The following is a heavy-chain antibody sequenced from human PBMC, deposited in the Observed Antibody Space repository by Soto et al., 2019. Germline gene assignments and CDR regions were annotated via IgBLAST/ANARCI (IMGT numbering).Heavy chain of an antibody. CDR2: INAGNGNT. J-gene: IGHJ6*02. V-gene: IGHV1-3*01. CDR3: ARERLWDYYYGMDV. D-gene: IGHD7-27*01. CDR1: GYTFTSYA. Sequence: ASVKVSCKASGYTFTSYAMHWVRQAPGQRLEWMGWINAGNGNTKYSQKFQGRVTITRDTSASTAYMELSSLRSEDTAVYYCARERLWDYYYGMDVWGQGTTVTVSS.